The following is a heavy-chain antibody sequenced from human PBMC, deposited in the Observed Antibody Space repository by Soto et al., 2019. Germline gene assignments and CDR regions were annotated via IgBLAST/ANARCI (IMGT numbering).Heavy chain of an antibody. V-gene: IGHV1-3*01. Sequence: SGNGSASTWASEAPQAVRPAPGQRLEWMGWINAGNGNTKYSQKFQGRVTITRDTSASTAYMELSSLRSEDTAVYSCARRADSHDPFDIWGQAIIVT. D-gene: IGHD3-22*01. CDR3: ARRADSHDPFDI. CDR2: INAGNGNT. J-gene: IGHJ3*02. CDR1: ASTWASEA.